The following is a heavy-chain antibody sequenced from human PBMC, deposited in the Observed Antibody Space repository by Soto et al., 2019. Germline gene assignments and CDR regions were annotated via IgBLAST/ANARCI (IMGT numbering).Heavy chain of an antibody. D-gene: IGHD2-8*02. J-gene: IGHJ4*02. CDR3: ARDKITGLFDY. V-gene: IGHV4-59*12. CDR1: NSGDY. CDR2: IYYSGST. Sequence: NSGDYGGRRLNPPEKGLEWIGYIYYSGSTNYNPSLKSRVTISVDTSKNQFSLKLTSVTVADTAVYYCARDKITGLFDYWGQGTLVAVSS.